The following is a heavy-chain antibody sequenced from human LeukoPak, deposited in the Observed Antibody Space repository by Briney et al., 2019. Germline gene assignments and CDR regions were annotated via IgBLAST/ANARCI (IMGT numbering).Heavy chain of an antibody. Sequence: PGGSLRLSCVAYGISFSTYWMTWVRQDPGKGLEWVANIKHDGSDKYYVDSVKGRFTISRDNAKNSVYLQMNSLRAEDTAVYYCARARYYDSSGYPRGYYFDYWGQGTLVTVSS. V-gene: IGHV3-7*02. CDR1: GISFSTYW. D-gene: IGHD3-22*01. CDR2: IKHDGSDK. CDR3: ARARYYDSSGYPRGYYFDY. J-gene: IGHJ4*02.